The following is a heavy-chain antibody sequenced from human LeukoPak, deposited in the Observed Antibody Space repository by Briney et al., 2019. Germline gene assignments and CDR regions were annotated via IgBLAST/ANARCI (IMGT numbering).Heavy chain of an antibody. CDR2: FYGGGST. CDR1: DFPVSSTY. J-gene: IGHJ5*02. CDR3: ARDAADYGDYVIESINWFDP. Sequence: PGGSLDLSWPASDFPVSSTYWSWFRQPPGRGLEWVEFFYGGGSTYYADSVKGRFTISRDNSKNTLYLQMNSLRAEDTAVYYCARDAADYGDYVIESINWFDPWGQGTLVTVSS. V-gene: IGHV3-66*01. D-gene: IGHD4-17*01.